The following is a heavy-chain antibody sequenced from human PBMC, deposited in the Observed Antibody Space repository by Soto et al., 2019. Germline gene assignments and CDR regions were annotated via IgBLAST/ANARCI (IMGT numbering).Heavy chain of an antibody. CDR1: GLTFSSYA. Sequence: EVQLLESGGGLVQPGGSLRLSCAASGLTFSSYAMSWVRQAPGKELEWVSGISGSGGSTFYADSVKGRFTISRDNSKNTLYLQMNSLRAEDTAVYYCAKPVYYYNYYMDVWGKGTTVTVSS. J-gene: IGHJ6*03. CDR2: ISGSGGST. V-gene: IGHV3-23*01. CDR3: AKPVYYYNYYMDV.